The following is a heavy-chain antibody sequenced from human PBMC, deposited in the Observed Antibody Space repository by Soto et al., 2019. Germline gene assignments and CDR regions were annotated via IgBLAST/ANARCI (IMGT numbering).Heavy chain of an antibody. V-gene: IGHV4-61*01. J-gene: IGHJ4*02. CDR2: IYYSGST. Sequence: SETLSLTCTLSGGSVSSGSYYWSWIRQPPGKGLEWIGYIYYSGSTNYNPSLKSRVTISVDTSKNKFSLKLSSVTAADTAVYYCANYPTTVTSDYWGQGTLVTVSS. CDR1: GGSVSSGSYY. D-gene: IGHD4-17*01. CDR3: ANYPTTVTSDY.